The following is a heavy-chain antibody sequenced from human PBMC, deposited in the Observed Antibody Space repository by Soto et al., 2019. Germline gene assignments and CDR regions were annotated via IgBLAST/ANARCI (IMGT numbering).Heavy chain of an antibody. J-gene: IGHJ3*02. CDR2: INSDGSST. Sequence: GGSLRLSCAASGFTFSSYWMHWVRQAPGKGLVWVSRINSDGSSTSYADSVKGRFTISRDNAKNTLYLQMNRLRAEDTAVYYCARDPGGAMVRGVIISGAFDIWGQGTMVTVSS. CDR1: GFTFSSYW. V-gene: IGHV3-74*01. D-gene: IGHD3-10*01. CDR3: ARDPGGAMVRGVIISGAFDI.